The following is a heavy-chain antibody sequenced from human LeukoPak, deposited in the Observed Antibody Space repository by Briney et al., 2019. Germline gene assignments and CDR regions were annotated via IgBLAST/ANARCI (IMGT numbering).Heavy chain of an antibody. CDR3: ARAGESGSYRELDY. CDR1: GYTFTGYY. CDR2: INVNSGGT. J-gene: IGHJ4*02. D-gene: IGHD1-26*01. Sequence: ASVKVSCKASGYTFTGYYMHWVRQAPGQGLEWMGWINVNSGGTNYAQKFQGRVTMTRDTSISTAYMELSRLRSDDTAVYYCARAGESGSYRELDYWGEGTLVTVSA. V-gene: IGHV1-2*02.